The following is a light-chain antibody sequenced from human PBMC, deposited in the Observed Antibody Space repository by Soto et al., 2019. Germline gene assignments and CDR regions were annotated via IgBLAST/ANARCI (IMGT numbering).Light chain of an antibody. CDR2: GTT. V-gene: IGLV1-40*01. J-gene: IGLJ2*01. CDR3: QSYDNTLSASV. CDR1: SSNIGANHV. Sequence: QSVLTQPPSVSGAPGQRVTISCTGSSSNIGANHVVHWYQQFPGRAPNLLIYGTTNRPSGVPDRFSGSQSGTSASLAITGLQAEDEADYYCQSYDNTLSASVFGGGTKLTVL.